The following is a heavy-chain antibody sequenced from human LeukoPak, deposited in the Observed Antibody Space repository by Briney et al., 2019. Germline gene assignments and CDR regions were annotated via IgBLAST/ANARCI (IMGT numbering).Heavy chain of an antibody. V-gene: IGHV1-18*01. J-gene: IGHJ4*02. CDR1: GYTFTSRV. CDR2: INLYNGNT. Sequence: GASVKVSCKASGYTFTSRVISWVRQAPGQGLDRMGWINLYNGNTNYAQNLQGRVTMTIDTSTSTAYMELRSLRSDDTAVYYCARAKIGLASCAGDCYSPDYWGQGNLVTVSS. CDR3: ARAKIGLASCAGDCYSPDY. D-gene: IGHD2-21*02.